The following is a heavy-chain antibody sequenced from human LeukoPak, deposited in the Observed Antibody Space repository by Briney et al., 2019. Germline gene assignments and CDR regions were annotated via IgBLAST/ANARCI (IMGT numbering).Heavy chain of an antibody. CDR1: GYTFTSYG. D-gene: IGHD3-9*01. CDR3: ARDYRYDILTGYSPMRY. Sequence: GASVKVSCKASGYTFTSYGISWVRQAPGQGLEWMGWISAYNGNTNYAQKLRGRVTMTTDTSTSTAYMELRSLRSDDTAVYYCARDYRYDILTGYSPMRYWGQGTLVTVSS. J-gene: IGHJ4*02. CDR2: ISAYNGNT. V-gene: IGHV1-18*01.